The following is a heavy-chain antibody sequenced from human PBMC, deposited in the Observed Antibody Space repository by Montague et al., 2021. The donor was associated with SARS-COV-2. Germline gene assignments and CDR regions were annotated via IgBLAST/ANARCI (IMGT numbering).Heavy chain of an antibody. CDR3: ARLTAGYCSGGSCYWGTGFDY. D-gene: IGHD2-15*01. V-gene: IGHV4-31*02. J-gene: IGHJ4*02. Sequence: STYYNPSLKSRVTISVDTSKNQFSLKLSSVTAADTAVYYCARLTAGYCSGGSCYWGTGFDYWGQGTLVTGS. CDR2: ST.